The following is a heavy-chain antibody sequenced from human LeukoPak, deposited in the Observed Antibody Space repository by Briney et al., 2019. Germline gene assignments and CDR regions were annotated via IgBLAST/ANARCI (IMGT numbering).Heavy chain of an antibody. Sequence: ASVKVSCKASGYTFTGYYMHWVRQAPGQGLEWMGWINPNSGGTNYAQKFQGRVTMTRDTSISTAYMELSRLRSDDTAVYYCARDWHIVVVTASDYWGQGTLVTVSS. J-gene: IGHJ4*02. V-gene: IGHV1-2*02. CDR2: INPNSGGT. CDR1: GYTFTGYY. D-gene: IGHD2-21*02. CDR3: ARDWHIVVVTASDY.